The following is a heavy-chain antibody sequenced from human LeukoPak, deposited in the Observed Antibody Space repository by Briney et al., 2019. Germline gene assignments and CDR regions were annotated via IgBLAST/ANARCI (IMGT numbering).Heavy chain of an antibody. J-gene: IGHJ4*02. CDR3: SRDRTGTKSFDY. V-gene: IGHV3-66*01. D-gene: IGHD1-1*01. Sequence: GGSLRLSXAASGFTVRSNYMSWVRQAPGKGLEWVSVISSGGSTYCADSVKGRFTISRDSSKNTLYLQMKSLRAEDTALYYCSRDRTGTKSFDYWGQGTLVTVSS. CDR1: GFTVRSNY. CDR2: ISSGGST.